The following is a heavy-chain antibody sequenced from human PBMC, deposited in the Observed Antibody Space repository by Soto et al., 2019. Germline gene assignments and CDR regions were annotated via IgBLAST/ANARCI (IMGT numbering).Heavy chain of an antibody. V-gene: IGHV3-13*01. D-gene: IGHD3-22*01. CDR3: ARAARYYSSGYYFDY. CDR1: GFTFSSYD. CDR2: IGTAGDT. J-gene: IGHJ4*02. Sequence: QPGGSLRLSCAASGFTFSSYDMHWVRQATGKGLEWVSAIGTAGDTYYPGSVKGRFTISRENAKNSLYLQMNSLRAGDTAVYYCARAARYYSSGYYFDYWGQGTLVTVSS.